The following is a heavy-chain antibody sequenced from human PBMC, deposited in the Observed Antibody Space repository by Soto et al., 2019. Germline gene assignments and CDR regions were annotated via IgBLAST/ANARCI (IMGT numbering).Heavy chain of an antibody. CDR1: GDSISPYY. D-gene: IGHD4-17*01. CDR3: ARDLRFEGHDYADYLGYGMDV. CDR2: IYYRGST. J-gene: IGHJ6*02. Sequence: WATLYITCTVSGDSISPYYWSWIRQSPGKGLEWIGYIYYRGSTNYNPSLKSRVTILADMSKNQFSLNLSSVTTADTAVYYCARDLRFEGHDYADYLGYGMDVWGQGTTVTVSS. V-gene: IGHV4-59*01.